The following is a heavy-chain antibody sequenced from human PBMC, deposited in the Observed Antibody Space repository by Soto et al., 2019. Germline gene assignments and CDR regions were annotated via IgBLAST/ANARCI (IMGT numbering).Heavy chain of an antibody. CDR1: GFTFSSYG. D-gene: IGHD6-19*01. Sequence: QVQLVESGGGVVQPGRSLRLSCAASGFTFSSYGMHWVRQAPGKGLEWVAVISYDGSNKYYADSVKGRFTISRDNSKNTLYLQMNSLRAEDTAVYYCATGYGVVAGFFLDYWGQRTLVTVSS. V-gene: IGHV3-30*03. CDR2: ISYDGSNK. CDR3: ATGYGVVAGFFLDY. J-gene: IGHJ4*02.